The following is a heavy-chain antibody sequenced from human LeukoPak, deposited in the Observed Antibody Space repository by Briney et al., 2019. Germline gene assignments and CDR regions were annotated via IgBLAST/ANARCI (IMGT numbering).Heavy chain of an antibody. CDR3: VRDYDTSGPQKNYFDF. Sequence: ASVRVSCKATTGTFSSYSLSWVRQAPGRGLEWMGRIIPMFDSAHYTQTFQGRLSFTADKSTGTAFMELTSLRSEDTATYLCVRDYDTSGPQKNYFDFWGQGTRVTVSS. CDR1: TGTFSSYS. CDR2: IIPMFDSA. D-gene: IGHD3-22*01. V-gene: IGHV1-69*06. J-gene: IGHJ4*02.